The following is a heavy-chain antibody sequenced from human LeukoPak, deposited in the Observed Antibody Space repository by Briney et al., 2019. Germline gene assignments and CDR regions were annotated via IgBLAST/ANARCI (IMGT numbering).Heavy chain of an antibody. CDR2: IYYSGSP. Sequence: PSETLSLTCTVSGGSISSGDYYWGWLRPRPGKGLEGFRFIYYSGSPNYNPSHKSRVPISADTSKNQLSLKLSSVTAADTAFYYCAREGGYSFAKFFDYWGEGTLLTVSS. J-gene: IGHJ4*02. CDR3: AREGGYSFAKFFDY. CDR1: GGSISSGDYY. D-gene: IGHD5-18*01. V-gene: IGHV4-61*08.